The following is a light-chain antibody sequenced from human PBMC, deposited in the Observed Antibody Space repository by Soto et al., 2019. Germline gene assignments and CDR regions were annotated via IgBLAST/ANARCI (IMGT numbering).Light chain of an antibody. CDR2: DAS. CDR3: QHRSNWPLT. V-gene: IGKV3-11*01. Sequence: EIVLTQSPGTLSLSPGARAPLSWRASQSVSSSYLAWYQQKPGQAPRLLIYDASNRATGIPARFSGSGSGTDFTLTISSLEPEDFAVYYCQHRSNWPLTFGGGTKVDIK. J-gene: IGKJ4*01. CDR1: QSVSSSY.